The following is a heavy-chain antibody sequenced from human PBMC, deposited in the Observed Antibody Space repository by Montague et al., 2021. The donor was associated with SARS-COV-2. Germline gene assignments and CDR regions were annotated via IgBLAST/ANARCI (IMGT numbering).Heavy chain of an antibody. Sequence: SETLSLTCAVHGGSFSTYSWNWIRQPPGKGLEWIGSIYYSGSTYXNPSLKSRVTISVDTSKNQFSLKLSSVTAADTAVYYCARRVGQWLPRYQYYFDYWGQGTLVTVSS. CDR2: IYYSGST. J-gene: IGHJ4*02. CDR1: GGSFSTYS. V-gene: IGHV4-39*01. CDR3: ARRVGQWLPRYQYYFDY. D-gene: IGHD6-19*01.